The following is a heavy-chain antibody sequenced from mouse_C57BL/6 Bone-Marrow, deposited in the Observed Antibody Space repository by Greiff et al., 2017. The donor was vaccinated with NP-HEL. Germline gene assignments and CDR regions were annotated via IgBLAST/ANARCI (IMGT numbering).Heavy chain of an antibody. CDR3: ARKDGSSYGYVDV. V-gene: IGHV1-53*01. D-gene: IGHD1-1*01. CDR2: INPSNGGT. Sequence: QVQLQQPGTELVKPGASVKLSCKASGYTFTSYWMHWVKQRPGQGLEWIGNINPSNGGTNYNEKFKSKAKLPVDKSSRTADMQRSSLTSEDSAVNYCARKDGSSYGYVDVWGTGTTVTVSS. J-gene: IGHJ1*03. CDR1: GYTFTSYW.